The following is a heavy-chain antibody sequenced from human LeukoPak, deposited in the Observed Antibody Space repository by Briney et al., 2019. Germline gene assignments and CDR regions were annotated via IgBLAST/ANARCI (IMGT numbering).Heavy chain of an antibody. J-gene: IGHJ4*02. CDR3: ARSPYYYDSSGYTDY. Sequence: SETLSLTCAVYGGSFSGYYWSWIRQPPGKGLEWIGEINHSGSTNYNPSLKSRVTISVDTSKNQFSLKLSSVTAADTAVYYCARSPYYYDSSGYTDYWGQGTLVTVSS. V-gene: IGHV4-34*01. D-gene: IGHD3-22*01. CDR1: GGSFSGYY. CDR2: INHSGST.